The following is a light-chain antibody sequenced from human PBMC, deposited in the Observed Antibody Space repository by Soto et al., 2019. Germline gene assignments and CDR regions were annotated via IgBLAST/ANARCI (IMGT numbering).Light chain of an antibody. J-gene: IGKJ2*01. V-gene: IGKV1-5*03. CDR1: QSVSSW. CDR3: QQYNGYSWT. Sequence: DIQMTQSPSMQSASVGDRVTITCRASQSVSSWLAWYQQKPGKAPKLLIYKASTLESGVPSRFSGSGSGTEFTLTISSLQPDDFATYYCQQYNGYSWTFGQGTKLEIK. CDR2: KAS.